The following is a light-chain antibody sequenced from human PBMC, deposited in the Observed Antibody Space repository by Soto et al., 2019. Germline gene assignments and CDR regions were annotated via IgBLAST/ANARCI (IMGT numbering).Light chain of an antibody. CDR2: EVT. Sequence: QSALTQPASVSGSPGQSITISCTGTNSDVGGYNYVSWYQQHPGKAPKLMIYEVTSRPSGVSNRFSGSKSGNTASLTISGLQAEDEADYYCSSYTSTTTVVFGGGTKATVL. V-gene: IGLV2-14*01. J-gene: IGLJ3*02. CDR1: NSDVGGYNY. CDR3: SSYTSTTTVV.